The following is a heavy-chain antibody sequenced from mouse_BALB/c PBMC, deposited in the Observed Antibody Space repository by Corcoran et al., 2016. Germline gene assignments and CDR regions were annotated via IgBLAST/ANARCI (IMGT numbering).Heavy chain of an antibody. CDR1: GYTFPAYN. CDR3: ARWGITTFDY. CDR2: VTPRNRGT. V-gene: IGHV1-18*01. J-gene: IGHJ2*01. Sequence: EVLLQQSGPILVKPGASVKIICTTSGYTFPAYNLDWVKQSHGKSLEWIGDVTPRNRGTIYNQTFEGRATLIVDKSSSTAYMELRSLTSEDTAVYYCARWGITTFDYWGQGTTVTVSS. D-gene: IGHD1-1*01.